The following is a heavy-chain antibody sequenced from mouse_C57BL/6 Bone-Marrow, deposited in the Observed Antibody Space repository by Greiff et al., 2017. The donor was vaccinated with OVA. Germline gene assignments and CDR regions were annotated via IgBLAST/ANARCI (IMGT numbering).Heavy chain of an antibody. D-gene: IGHD1-1*01. CDR3: ARPLNYYGSSPWFAY. CDR1: GFSLTSYG. V-gene: IGHV2-2*01. J-gene: IGHJ3*01. Sequence: VMLVESGPGLVQPSQSLSITCTVSGFSLTSYGVHWVRQSPGKGLEWLGVIWSGGSTDYNAAFISRLSISKDNSKSQVFFKMNSLQADDTAIYYCARPLNYYGSSPWFAYWGQGTLVTVSA. CDR2: IWSGGST.